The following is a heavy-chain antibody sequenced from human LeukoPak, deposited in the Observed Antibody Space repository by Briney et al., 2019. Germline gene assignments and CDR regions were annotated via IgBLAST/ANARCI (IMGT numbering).Heavy chain of an antibody. J-gene: IGHJ4*02. CDR3: ARFWTGYSDD. D-gene: IGHD3/OR15-3a*01. CDR1: GYSFTHYW. CDR2: IYPADSDT. V-gene: IGHV5-51*01. Sequence: GESLKISCKGSGYSFTHYWIGWVRQMPGKGLEWMGLIYPADSDTRYSPSFQGQVTISADKSINTAYLQWSSLKASDTAMYYFARFWTGYSDDWGQVTLVTVFS.